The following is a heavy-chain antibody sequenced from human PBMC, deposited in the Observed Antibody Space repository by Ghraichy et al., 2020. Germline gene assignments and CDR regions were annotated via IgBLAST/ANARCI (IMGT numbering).Heavy chain of an antibody. V-gene: IGHV4-59*01. J-gene: IGHJ3*02. D-gene: IGHD1-1*01. CDR3: ARWYNWNDGNAFDI. CDR2: SGNT. Sequence: ETLSLTCTVSGGSISRYYWSWIRQASGKGLEWIGYSGNTNYNPSLKSRVTISINTSKNQISLKLSSVTAADTAVYYCARWYNWNDGNAFDIWGQGTMVTVSS. CDR1: GGSISRYY.